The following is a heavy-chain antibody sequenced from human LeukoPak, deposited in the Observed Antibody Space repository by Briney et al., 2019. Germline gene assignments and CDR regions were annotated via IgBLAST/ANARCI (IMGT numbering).Heavy chain of an antibody. CDR2: IWYDGSNK. Sequence: GGSLRLSCAASGFTFSSYGMHWVRQAPGKGLEWVAVIWYDGSNKYYADSVKGRFTISRDNSKNTLYLQMNSLRAEDTAVYYCARDSRGYSYGYDAFDIWGQGTMVTVSS. J-gene: IGHJ3*02. CDR1: GFTFSSYG. CDR3: ARDSRGYSYGYDAFDI. V-gene: IGHV3-33*01. D-gene: IGHD5-18*01.